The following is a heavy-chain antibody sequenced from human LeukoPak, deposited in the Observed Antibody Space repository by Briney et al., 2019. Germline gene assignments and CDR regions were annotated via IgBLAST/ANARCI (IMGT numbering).Heavy chain of an antibody. J-gene: IGHJ3*02. V-gene: IGHV3-74*01. CDR3: ARLYCRGGSCYSGDAFDI. D-gene: IGHD2-15*01. CDR2: VNSHGRNT. Sequence: GGSLRLSCAASGFTFSSYWMHWVRQAPGRGLVWVSRVNSHGRNTSYADSVKGRFTISRDNAKNTLYLQMNSLRAEDLAVYSFARLYCRGGSCYSGDAFDIWGQGTMVTVSS. CDR1: GFTFSSYW.